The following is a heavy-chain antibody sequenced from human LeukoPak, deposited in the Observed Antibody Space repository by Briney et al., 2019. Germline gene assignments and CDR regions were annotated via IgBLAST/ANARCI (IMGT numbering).Heavy chain of an antibody. CDR2: IWYDGSNK. CDR3: ARESEAVAGNYYGMDV. CDR1: GFTFSSYG. V-gene: IGHV3-33*01. D-gene: IGHD6-19*01. Sequence: GRSLRLSCAASGFTFSSYGMHWVRQAPGKGLEWVAVIWYDGSNKYYADSVKGRFTISRDNSKNTLYLQMNSLRAEDTAVYYCARESEAVAGNYYGMDVWGQGTTVTVSS. J-gene: IGHJ6*02.